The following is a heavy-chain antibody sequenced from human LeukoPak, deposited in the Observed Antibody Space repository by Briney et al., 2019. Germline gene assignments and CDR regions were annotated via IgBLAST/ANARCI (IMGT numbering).Heavy chain of an antibody. V-gene: IGHV3-23*01. J-gene: IGHJ4*02. D-gene: IGHD1-1*01. CDR3: AKEDTTTTVYFDY. CDR1: GFSLVNYD. CDR2: ITKVDTT. Sequence: PGGSLRLSCAASGFSLVNYDMSWVRQAPGKGLEWVSAITKVDTTYYADSVRGRFTTSRDHARNTLYLQMSSLSADDTAVYYCAKEDTTTTVYFDYWGQGSLVTVS.